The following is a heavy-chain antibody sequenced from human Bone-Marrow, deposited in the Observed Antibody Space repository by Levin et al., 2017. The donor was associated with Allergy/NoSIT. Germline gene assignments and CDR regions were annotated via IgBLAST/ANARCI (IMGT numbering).Heavy chain of an antibody. Sequence: SGPTLVKPTETLTLTCTVSGFSLSNARMGVSWIRQPPGKALEWLAHILSNDEKSYTTSLKSRLTISKDTSKSQVVLTMTNMDPVDTGTYYCARINYYYYAMDVWGQGTAVTVSS. V-gene: IGHV2-26*01. CDR2: ILSNDEK. J-gene: IGHJ6*02. CDR3: ARINYYYYAMDV. CDR1: GFSLSNARMG.